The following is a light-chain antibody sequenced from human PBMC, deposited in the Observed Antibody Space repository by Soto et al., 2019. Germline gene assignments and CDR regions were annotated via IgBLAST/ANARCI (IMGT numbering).Light chain of an antibody. CDR1: QSVRDSY. CDR3: QQYDSSPFT. V-gene: IGKV3-20*01. Sequence: EIVLTQSPDTLSLSPGERATLSCRASQSVRDSYLAWYQQKAGRAPRLLIYGSSNRATGIPDKFSGSGSGTDFTLTISRLEPEAFAVYYGQQYDSSPFTFGPGTKVEFK. J-gene: IGKJ3*01. CDR2: GSS.